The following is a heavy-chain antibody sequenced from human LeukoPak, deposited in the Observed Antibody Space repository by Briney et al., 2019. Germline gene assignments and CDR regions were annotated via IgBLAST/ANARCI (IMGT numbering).Heavy chain of an antibody. Sequence: PGGSLRLSCAASGFTFSSYAMSRVRQAPGKGLEWVSAISGSGGSTYYADSVKGRFTISRDNSKNTLYLQMNSLRAEDTAVYYCANSRQWLATGNFDYWGQGTLVTVSS. CDR1: GFTFSSYA. CDR2: ISGSGGST. J-gene: IGHJ4*02. V-gene: IGHV3-23*01. D-gene: IGHD6-19*01. CDR3: ANSRQWLATGNFDY.